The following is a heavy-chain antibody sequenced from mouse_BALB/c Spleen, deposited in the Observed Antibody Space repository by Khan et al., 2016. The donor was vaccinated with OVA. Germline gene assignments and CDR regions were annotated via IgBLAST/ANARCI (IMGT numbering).Heavy chain of an antibody. CDR2: INPSSGYT. V-gene: IGHV1-4*01. D-gene: IGHD2-14*01. J-gene: IGHJ3*01. Sequence: QVRLQQSGAELARPGASVKMSCKASGYTFTSYTMHWVKQRPGQGLEWIGYINPSSGYTNYNQKLKDKATLTADKSSSTAYMQLSSLTSEDSAIYYCARVGAYYKNDDWFAYWGQGTLVTVSA. CDR3: ARVGAYYKNDDWFAY. CDR1: GYTFTSYT.